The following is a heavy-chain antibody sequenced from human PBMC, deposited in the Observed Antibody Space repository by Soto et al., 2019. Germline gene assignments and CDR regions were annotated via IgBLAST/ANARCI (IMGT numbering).Heavy chain of an antibody. CDR3: AKDPISSTPIMTLTDNWFDP. Sequence: GGSLRLSCAASGFTFSSYAMSWVRQAPGKGLEWVSAISGSGGSTYYADSVKGRFTISRDNSKNTLYLQMNSLRAEDTAVYYCAKDPISSTPIMTLTDNWFDPWGQGTLVTVSS. CDR1: GFTFSSYA. V-gene: IGHV3-23*01. J-gene: IGHJ5*02. D-gene: IGHD6-13*01. CDR2: ISGSGGST.